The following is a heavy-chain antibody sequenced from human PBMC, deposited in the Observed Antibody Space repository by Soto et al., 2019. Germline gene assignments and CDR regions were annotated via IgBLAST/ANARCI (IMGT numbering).Heavy chain of an antibody. CDR1: GGSVSSYE. J-gene: IGHJ4*02. Sequence: XTLSPACTVPGGSVSSYEWGWIRQPAGKGLELIGRIYTSGSTNYNPSLKSRVTMSVGTSKTQLSLKLSSVTAADTALYYCARDRRGVRGVTTFDYWGQGTLGTVS. CDR2: IYTSGST. D-gene: IGHD3-10*01. V-gene: IGHV4-4*07. CDR3: ARDRRGVRGVTTFDY.